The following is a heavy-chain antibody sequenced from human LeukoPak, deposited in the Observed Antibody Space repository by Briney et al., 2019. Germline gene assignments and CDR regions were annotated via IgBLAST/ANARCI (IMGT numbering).Heavy chain of an antibody. J-gene: IGHJ5*02. CDR3: ASLGPGSYQGNWFDP. V-gene: IGHV4-39*07. CDR1: GGSISSYY. CDR2: IYYSGST. Sequence: SETLSLTCTVSGGSISSYYWSWIRQPPGKGLEWIGSIYYSGSTYDNPSLKSRGTISVDTSKNQFSLKLSSLTAADTAVYYYASLGPGSYQGNWFDPWGQGTLVTVSS. D-gene: IGHD1-26*01.